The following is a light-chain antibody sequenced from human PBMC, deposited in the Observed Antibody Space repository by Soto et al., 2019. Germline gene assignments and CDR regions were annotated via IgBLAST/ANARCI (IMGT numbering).Light chain of an antibody. CDR1: SREIGVFKY. V-gene: IGLV2-14*03. Sequence: QSVLAQPASVSGSPGQSITISCTGISREIGVFKYVSWYQQHPSKAPKILIYDVSNRPSGVSDRFSGTKSGNTASLTISELQSFDEADYYCSSYIDSITSFATGTKVTVL. CDR2: DVS. J-gene: IGLJ1*01. CDR3: SSYIDSITS.